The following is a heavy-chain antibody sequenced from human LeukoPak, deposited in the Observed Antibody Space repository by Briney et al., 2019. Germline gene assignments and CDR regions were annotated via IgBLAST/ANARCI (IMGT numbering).Heavy chain of an antibody. CDR3: TRGSSGRRDN. CDR1: GYTFSSCD. Sequence: ASVKVSCKASGYTFSSCDINWVRQATGQGLEWMGWMNPNSGNTGYGQSFQGRITMTRDISIGTAYMELSNLTSEDTAIYYCTRGSSGRRDNWGQGTLVTVSA. V-gene: IGHV1-8*01. D-gene: IGHD6-19*01. CDR2: MNPNSGNT. J-gene: IGHJ4*02.